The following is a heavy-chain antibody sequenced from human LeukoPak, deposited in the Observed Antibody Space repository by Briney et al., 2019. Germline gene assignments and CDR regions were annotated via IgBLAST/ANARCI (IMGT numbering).Heavy chain of an antibody. V-gene: IGHV3-53*01. CDR2: IFSGGTT. CDR1: GFTVSNYF. CDR3: VREVPML. J-gene: IGHJ4*02. Sequence: GGSLRLSCTASGFTVSNYFMSWVRQAPGKGLEWVSVIFSGGTTFHADSVKGRFTVFRDVSKNTVYLQMNNPRVDDTATYYCVREVPMLWGQGALVTVTS. D-gene: IGHD3-10*02.